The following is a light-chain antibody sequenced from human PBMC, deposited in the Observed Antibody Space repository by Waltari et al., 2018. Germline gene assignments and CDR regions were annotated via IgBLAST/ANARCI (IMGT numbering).Light chain of an antibody. Sequence: QLVLTQSPSASASLGASVKLTCTLSSGHSSYAIAWHQQQPEKGPRYLMKLNSDGSHSKGDGIPDRFSGSSSGAERYRTISSLQSDDEADYYCQTWGTGIQVFGGGTKLTVL. CDR1: SGHSSYA. V-gene: IGLV4-69*01. J-gene: IGLJ2*01. CDR3: QTWGTGIQV. CDR2: LNSDGSH.